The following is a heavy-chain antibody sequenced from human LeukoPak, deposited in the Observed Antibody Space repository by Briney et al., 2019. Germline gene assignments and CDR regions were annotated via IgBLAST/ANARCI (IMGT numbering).Heavy chain of an antibody. V-gene: IGHV4-30-2*01. CDR3: TIAVGSFDPPGWFDP. Sequence: SETLSLTCTVSGGSISSGGYYWSWIRQPPGKGLEWIGYIYHSGSTYYNPSLKSRVTISVDRSKNQFSLKLSSVTAADTAVYYCTIAVGSFDPPGWFDPWGQGTLVTVSS. D-gene: IGHD3-10*01. CDR1: GGSISSGGYY. J-gene: IGHJ5*02. CDR2: IYHSGST.